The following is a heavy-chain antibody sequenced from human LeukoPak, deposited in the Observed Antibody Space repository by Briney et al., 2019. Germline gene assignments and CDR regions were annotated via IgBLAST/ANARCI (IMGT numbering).Heavy chain of an antibody. CDR1: GYTFTGSY. Sequence: ASVKVSCKASGYTFTGSYMHWVRQAPGQGLEWMGWINPNSGGTNYAQKFQGRVTMTRDTSISTAYMELSRLRSDDTAVYYCARETMVRGIYPIFDYWGQGTLVTVSS. CDR3: ARETMVRGIYPIFDY. V-gene: IGHV1-2*02. J-gene: IGHJ4*02. CDR2: INPNSGGT. D-gene: IGHD3-10*01.